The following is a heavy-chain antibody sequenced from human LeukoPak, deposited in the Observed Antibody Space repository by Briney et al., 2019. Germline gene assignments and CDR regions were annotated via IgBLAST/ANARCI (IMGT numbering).Heavy chain of an antibody. CDR3: ARLGFDGWYYFDY. CDR2: IYSSGRT. D-gene: IGHD2-15*01. J-gene: IGHJ4*02. V-gene: IGHV4-61*02. CDR1: GDSISSGSYY. Sequence: SETLSLTCAVSGDSISSGSYYWSWIRQPAGEGLEWIGRIYSSGRTHYSPSLKSRVAISVDTSKNRFSLKLSSVTAADTAVYYCARLGFDGWYYFDYWGQGTLVTVSS.